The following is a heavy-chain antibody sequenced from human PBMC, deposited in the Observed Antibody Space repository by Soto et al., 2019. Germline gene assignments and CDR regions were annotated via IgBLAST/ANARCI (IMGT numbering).Heavy chain of an antibody. Sequence: LRISCAAPGFSFSDYYMYWIRQSPWESLECVSSITNSGKLIYSAESENGRFTIAKANAKNSLYLQMSSLRAEDTADYYCASDLVRGVHEYHCGLQVWGQGTKVTVSS. CDR3: ASDLVRGVHEYHCGLQV. J-gene: IGHJ6*02. CDR2: ITNSGKLI. CDR1: GFSFSDYY. V-gene: IGHV3-11*01. D-gene: IGHD3-10*01.